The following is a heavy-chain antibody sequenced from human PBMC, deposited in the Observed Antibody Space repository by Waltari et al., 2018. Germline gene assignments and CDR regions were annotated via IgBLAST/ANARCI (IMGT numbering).Heavy chain of an antibody. CDR2: IYHSGSN. CDR3: ARSGGSYYIGEYFQH. D-gene: IGHD1-26*01. Sequence: QVQLQESGPGLVKPSETLSLTCAVSGYSISSGYYWGWIRQPPGKGLEWIGSIYHSGSNYSHPSLKSRVTISVDTSKNQFSLKLSSVTAADTAVYYCARSGGSYYIGEYFQHWGQGTLVTVSS. V-gene: IGHV4-38-2*01. J-gene: IGHJ1*01. CDR1: GYSISSGYY.